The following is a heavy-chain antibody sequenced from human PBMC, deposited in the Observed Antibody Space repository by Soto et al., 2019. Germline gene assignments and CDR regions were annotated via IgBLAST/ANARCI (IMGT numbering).Heavy chain of an antibody. CDR3: VRGLYTGSPHFFI. Sequence: GGSLRLSCAASEFSFSTYWMTWVRQAPGKGLEWVANIEGQGTEKNYVDSVRGRFIVSRDNAKRSLYLQMNSLRVEDTAVYYCVRGLYTGSPHFFIWGQGTLVTVSS. D-gene: IGHD1-26*01. CDR2: IEGQGTEK. J-gene: IGHJ4*02. CDR1: EFSFSTYW. V-gene: IGHV3-7*05.